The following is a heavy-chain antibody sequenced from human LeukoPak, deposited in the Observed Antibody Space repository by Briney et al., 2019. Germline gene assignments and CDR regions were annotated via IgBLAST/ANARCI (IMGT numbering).Heavy chain of an antibody. Sequence: GASVKVSCKASGYTFTSYVIHWVRQAPGQRLEWMGWINAANGNTKYSPEFQGRVTITRDTSASTAYMELSSLTSEDMAVYYCARALYRPNWFDLWGQGTLVTVSS. J-gene: IGHJ5*02. CDR2: INAANGNT. CDR1: GYTFTSYV. V-gene: IGHV1-3*03. D-gene: IGHD2/OR15-2a*01. CDR3: ARALYRPNWFDL.